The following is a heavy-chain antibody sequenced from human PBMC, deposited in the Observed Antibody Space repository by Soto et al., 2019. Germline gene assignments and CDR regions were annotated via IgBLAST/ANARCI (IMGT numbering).Heavy chain of an antibody. CDR1: GYTFTSYG. V-gene: IGHV1-18*01. Sequence: ASVKVSCKAPGYTFTSYGISWVRQAPGQGLEWMGWISAYNANTNYAQKLQGRVTMTTDTSTNTAYMELRSLRSDDTAVYYCARDQVGATGDYWGQGTLVTVSS. J-gene: IGHJ4*02. CDR3: ARDQVGATGDY. D-gene: IGHD1-26*01. CDR2: ISAYNANT.